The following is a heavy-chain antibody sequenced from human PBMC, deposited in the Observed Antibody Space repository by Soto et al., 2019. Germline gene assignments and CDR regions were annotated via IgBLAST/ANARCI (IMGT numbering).Heavy chain of an antibody. V-gene: IGHV1-46*01. D-gene: IGHD3-10*01. Sequence: ASVKVSCKASGYTFTNYYLHWVRQAPGQGLEWLGIIRPNGGKADYPSRFRGRVTMTRDTSTSTVYMELTSLRSEDTAVYFCAREPNESYYFDYWGQGTLVTVSS. CDR3: AREPNESYYFDY. CDR1: GYTFTNYY. J-gene: IGHJ4*02. CDR2: IRPNGGKA.